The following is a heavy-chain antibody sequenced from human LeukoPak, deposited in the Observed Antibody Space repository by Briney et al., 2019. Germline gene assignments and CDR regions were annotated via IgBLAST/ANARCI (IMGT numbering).Heavy chain of an antibody. CDR3: ARDLTFDILTGYYISPFDY. Sequence: PSETLSLTCTVSGGSISGYYWSWIRQPAGKGLEWIGHISTSGSTNYNPSLKSRVTMSVDTSKNQFSLKLTSVTAADTAVYYCARDLTFDILTGYYISPFDYWGQGTLVTVSS. D-gene: IGHD3-9*01. CDR2: ISTSGST. V-gene: IGHV4-4*07. CDR1: GGSISGYY. J-gene: IGHJ4*02.